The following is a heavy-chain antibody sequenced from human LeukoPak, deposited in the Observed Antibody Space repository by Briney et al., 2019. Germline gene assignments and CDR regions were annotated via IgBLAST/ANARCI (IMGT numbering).Heavy chain of an antibody. CDR3: ARDRDYDSANFDY. CDR2: ISYDGSNK. V-gene: IGHV3-30*03. D-gene: IGHD3-22*01. J-gene: IGHJ4*02. Sequence: PGRSLRLSCAASGFTFSSYGMHWVRQAPGKGLEWVAVISYDGSNKYYTDSVKGRFTISRDNSKNTLYLQMNSLRAEDTAVYYCARDRDYDSANFDYWGQGTLVTVSS. CDR1: GFTFSSYG.